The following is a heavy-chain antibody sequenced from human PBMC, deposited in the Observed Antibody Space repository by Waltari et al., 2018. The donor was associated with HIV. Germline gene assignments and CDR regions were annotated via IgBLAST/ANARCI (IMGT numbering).Heavy chain of an antibody. Sequence: QVQLVQSGAAVKKPGASVKVSCKASGYTFTSYGISWVRQAPGQGLEWMGWISAYNGNTNYAQKLQGRVTMTTDTSTSTAYMELRSLRSDDTAVYYCARCADSGVVVVYDWFDPWGQGTLVTVSS. D-gene: IGHD2-15*01. J-gene: IGHJ5*02. CDR2: ISAYNGNT. V-gene: IGHV1-18*01. CDR1: GYTFTSYG. CDR3: ARCADSGVVVVYDWFDP.